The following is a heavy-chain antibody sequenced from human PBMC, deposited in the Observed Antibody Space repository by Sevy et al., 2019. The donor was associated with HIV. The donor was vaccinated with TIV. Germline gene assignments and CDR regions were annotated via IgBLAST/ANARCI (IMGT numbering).Heavy chain of an antibody. Sequence: GGSLRLSCAASGFTFSSYAMHWVRQAPGKGLEWVAVISYDGSNKYYADSVKGRFTISRDNSKNTLYLQMNSLRAEDTAVYYCARDRGELPESMDVRGQGTTVTVSS. CDR3: ARDRGELPESMDV. V-gene: IGHV3-30-3*01. D-gene: IGHD1-26*01. CDR2: ISYDGSNK. J-gene: IGHJ6*02. CDR1: GFTFSSYA.